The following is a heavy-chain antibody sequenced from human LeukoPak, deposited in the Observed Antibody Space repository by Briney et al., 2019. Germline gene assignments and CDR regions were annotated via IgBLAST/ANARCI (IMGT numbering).Heavy chain of an antibody. CDR3: AKDVESGRSADY. D-gene: IGHD3-10*01. Sequence: PGGSLRLSCAASGFTFSSYAMSWVPQAPGKGLEWVSSISGSGGGTYYADSVKGRFTLSRDNSMNTLYLQMKSLRAEDTAVYYCAKDVESGRSADYWGQGTLVTVSS. V-gene: IGHV3-23*01. CDR2: ISGSGGGT. J-gene: IGHJ4*02. CDR1: GFTFSSYA.